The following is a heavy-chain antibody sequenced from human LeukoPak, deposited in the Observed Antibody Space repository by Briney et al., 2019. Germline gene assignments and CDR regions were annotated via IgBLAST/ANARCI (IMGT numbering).Heavy chain of an antibody. J-gene: IGHJ6*03. Sequence: GGSLRLSCVGSGFAFNSYTITWVRQAPGRGLEWVSSITSTSAYRQYADSVRGRFTISRDNAKNSLYLQMNSLGAEDTAVYHCARVTAGATTLNYYYYSMDVWGKGTTVTVSS. CDR2: ITSTSAYR. CDR3: ARVTAGATTLNYYYYSMDV. V-gene: IGHV3-21*01. D-gene: IGHD1-26*01. CDR1: GFAFNSYT.